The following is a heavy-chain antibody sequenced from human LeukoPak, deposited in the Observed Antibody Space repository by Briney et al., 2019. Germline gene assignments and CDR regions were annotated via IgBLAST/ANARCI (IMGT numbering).Heavy chain of an antibody. J-gene: IGHJ5*01. D-gene: IGHD5-24*01. Sequence: GGSLRLSCAASGFTFSSYELNWVRQAPGKGPEWVSYISSSGTTIYDADSVKGRFTISRDNAKNSLYLQMNRLRAEDTAIYYCARETRRSDGYKSDNWFDSWGQGTLVTVSS. CDR1: GFTFSSYE. CDR3: ARETRRSDGYKSDNWFDS. CDR2: ISSSGTTI. V-gene: IGHV3-48*03.